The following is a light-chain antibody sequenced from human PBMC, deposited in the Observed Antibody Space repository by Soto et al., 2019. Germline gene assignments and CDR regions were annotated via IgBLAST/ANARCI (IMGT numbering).Light chain of an antibody. J-gene: IGKJ4*01. CDR1: QSSSSY. CDR3: QQRYNWPLT. V-gene: IGKV3-11*01. Sequence: EIVVTQSPATLSLSPGESATLACRALQSSSSYLSWYQQKPGQAPRLLIYDASNMATGIPARFSGGGSGTDFTLTISSLEPEDFAVYYCQQRYNWPLTFGGGTKVEIK. CDR2: DAS.